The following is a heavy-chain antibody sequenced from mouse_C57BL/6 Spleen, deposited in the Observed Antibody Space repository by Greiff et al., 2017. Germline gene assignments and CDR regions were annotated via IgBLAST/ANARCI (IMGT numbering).Heavy chain of an antibody. CDR2: IWSGGST. Sequence: VHLVESGPGLVQPSQSLSITCTVSGFSLTSYGVHWVRQSPGKGLEWLGVIWSGGSTDYNAAFISRLSISKDNSKSQVFFKMNSLQADDTAIYYCARNYYYGSSYALYAMVYWGQGTSVTVSS. CDR3: ARNYYYGSSYALYAMVY. V-gene: IGHV2-2*01. J-gene: IGHJ4*01. D-gene: IGHD1-1*01. CDR1: GFSLTSYG.